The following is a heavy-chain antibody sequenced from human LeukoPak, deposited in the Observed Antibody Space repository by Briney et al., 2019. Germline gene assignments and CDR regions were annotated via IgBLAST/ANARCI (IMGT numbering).Heavy chain of an antibody. CDR1: GFTFSTYA. CDR2: ISTGGGST. V-gene: IGHV3-23*01. J-gene: IGHJ4*02. D-gene: IGHD6-13*01. CDR3: AKVKGSSRGEGGYFDY. Sequence: PGGSLRLSCAASGFTFSTYAMTWVRQAPGKGLVWVSTISTGGGSTYYADSVKGRFTISRDNSKNTLYLQMDSLRAEDTAVYYCAKVKGSSRGEGGYFDYWGQGTLVTVSS.